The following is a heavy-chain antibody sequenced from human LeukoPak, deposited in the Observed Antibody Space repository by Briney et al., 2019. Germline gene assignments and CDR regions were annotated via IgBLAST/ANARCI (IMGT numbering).Heavy chain of an antibody. V-gene: IGHV5-51*01. D-gene: IGHD6-19*01. CDR3: ARHKGFSSAWYADY. CDR1: GYSFTNYW. Sequence: GESLKISCKASGYSFTNYWIGWVRQMPGKGLEWMGITYPADSDTRYSQSFQGQVTISADKSIDTAYLQWSSLKASDTAIYYCARHKGFSSAWYADYWGQGTLVT. J-gene: IGHJ4*02. CDR2: TYPADSDT.